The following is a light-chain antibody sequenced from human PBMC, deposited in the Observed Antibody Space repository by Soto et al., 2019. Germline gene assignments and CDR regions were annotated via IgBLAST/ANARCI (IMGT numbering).Light chain of an antibody. J-gene: IGKJ2*01. Sequence: VIWVTQSPSLLSASRGDRVGISCRVSQVINSYLAWYQQKPGKAPELLIYAASTLQSGVPSRFSGSGSGTDFTLTISCLQSEDFATYYCQQYYSFPYTFGQGTKVDIK. CDR3: QQYYSFPYT. CDR1: QVINSY. V-gene: IGKV1D-8*01. CDR2: AAS.